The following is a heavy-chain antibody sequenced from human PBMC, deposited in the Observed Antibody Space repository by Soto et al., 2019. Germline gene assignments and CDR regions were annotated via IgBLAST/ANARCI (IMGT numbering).Heavy chain of an antibody. J-gene: IGHJ4*02. V-gene: IGHV1-18*01. CDR2: ISAYNGNT. Sequence: ASVKVSCKACGYTFTSYGISWVRQARGQGLEWMGWISAYNGNTNYAQKLQGRVTMTTDTSTSTAYMELRSLRSDDTAVYYCARDESYKYGSGPVVYFDYGGQGTRVTVS. D-gene: IGHD3-10*01. CDR3: ARDESYKYGSGPVVYFDY. CDR1: GYTFTSYG.